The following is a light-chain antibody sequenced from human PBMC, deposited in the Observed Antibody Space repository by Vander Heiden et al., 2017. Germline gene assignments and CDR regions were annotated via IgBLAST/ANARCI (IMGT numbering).Light chain of an antibody. CDR1: TSNIGNNY. V-gene: IGLV1-51*01. J-gene: IGLJ2*01. CDR3: GSWDSSLTAVL. Sequence: QSVFTQPPSVSAAPGQKVTISCSGSTSNIGNNYVSWYQQLPGTAPKLLIYDNNNRHSGIPGRFSASKSGTSATLVITGLQTGDAADYYCGSWDSSLTAVLFGEGTKLTVL. CDR2: DNN.